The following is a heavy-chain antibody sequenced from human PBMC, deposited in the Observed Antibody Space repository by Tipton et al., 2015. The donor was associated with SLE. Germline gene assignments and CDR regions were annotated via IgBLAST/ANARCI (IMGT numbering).Heavy chain of an antibody. CDR1: GGSITSSSYY. Sequence: TLSLTCTVYGGSITSSSYYWAWIRQSPGEGVEWIGEIYYRGSTNYNPSLESRVTISEDTSKNQFSLRLSSVTAADTAVYYCARERGYYYDTSGKGARHYYYGMDVWGQGTTVTVSS. D-gene: IGHD3-22*01. CDR2: IYYRGST. J-gene: IGHJ6*02. V-gene: IGHV4-39*07. CDR3: ARERGYYYDTSGKGARHYYYGMDV.